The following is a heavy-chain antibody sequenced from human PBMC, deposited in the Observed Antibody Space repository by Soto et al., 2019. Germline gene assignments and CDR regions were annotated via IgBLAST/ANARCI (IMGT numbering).Heavy chain of an antibody. CDR1: GYTFTSYY. J-gene: IGHJ4*02. CDR2: INPTGVRT. CDR3: ERAPLRDGCNHFDY. Sequence: QVQLVQSGAEVKKPGASVKVSCKASGYTFTSYYMHWVRQAPGQGLEWMGIINPTGVRTSYAQKFQGRITMTRDTSTSTVYKELSSLRSEDTAVHYCERAPLRDGCNHFDYWGQGTLVTVSS. D-gene: IGHD2-21*01. V-gene: IGHV1-46*01.